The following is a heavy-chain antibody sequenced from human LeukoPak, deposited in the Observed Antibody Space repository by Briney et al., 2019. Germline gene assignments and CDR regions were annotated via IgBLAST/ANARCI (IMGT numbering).Heavy chain of an antibody. V-gene: IGHV1-46*01. J-gene: IGHJ4*02. D-gene: IGHD5-12*01. CDR3: ARDSYVVATLRHFDY. Sequence: ASVKVSCKTSGYSFTSYYMHWVRQAPGQGLEWMGIIDPGGGSTSYAQKFQGRVAMTSDTSTSTVYMELTSLRSEDTAVYYCARDSYVVATLRHFDYWGQGTLVTVSS. CDR1: GYSFTSYY. CDR2: IDPGGGST.